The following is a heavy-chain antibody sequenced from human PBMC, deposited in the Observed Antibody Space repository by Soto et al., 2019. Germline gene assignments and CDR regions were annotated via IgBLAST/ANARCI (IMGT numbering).Heavy chain of an antibody. D-gene: IGHD6-19*01. V-gene: IGHV4-39*01. CDR1: GGSLSSSSYY. CDR2: IYYSGST. Sequence: QLQLQESGPGLVKPSETLSLTCTVSGGSLSSSSYYWGWIRQPPGKGLEWIGSIYYSGSTYYNPSLKSRGTISVNTANHQFSLRLSSVTAADTAVYYCARHSRIAVAVTSGMDVWGQATTGTVS. J-gene: IGHJ6*02. CDR3: ARHSRIAVAVTSGMDV.